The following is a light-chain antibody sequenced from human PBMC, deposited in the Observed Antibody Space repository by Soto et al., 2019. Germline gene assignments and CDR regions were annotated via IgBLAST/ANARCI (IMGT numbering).Light chain of an antibody. CDR1: QAISTW. J-gene: IGKJ4*01. V-gene: IGKV1-12*01. Sequence: DTELTHSPYSLSASLGDRVTFHRRASQAISTWLAWYQQRPGKAPKLLIHAVSSLLLGVPSRFSGSGSGTDFTLTISRLQPEDFATYHCQQANSFPLTFGGGTKVDIK. CDR2: AVS. CDR3: QQANSFPLT.